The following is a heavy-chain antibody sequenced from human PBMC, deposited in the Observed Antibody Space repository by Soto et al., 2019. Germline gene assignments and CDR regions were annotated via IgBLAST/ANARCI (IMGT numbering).Heavy chain of an antibody. V-gene: IGHV3-30-3*01. Sequence: QVQLVESGGGVVQPGRSLRLSCAASGFTFSSYAMHWVRQAPGKGLEWVAVISYDGSNKYYADSVKSRFTLSRDNSKNTLYLQMNILRAEDTAVYYWAIVELRYFDLWGRGTLVTVSS. J-gene: IGHJ2*01. CDR1: GFTFSSYA. CDR2: ISYDGSNK. D-gene: IGHD1-26*01. CDR3: AIVELRYFDL.